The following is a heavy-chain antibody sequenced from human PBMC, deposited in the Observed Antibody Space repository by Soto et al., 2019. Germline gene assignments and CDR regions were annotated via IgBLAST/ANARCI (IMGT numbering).Heavy chain of an antibody. V-gene: IGHV3-23*01. CDR3: AKVGSSITIRRGGDY. CDR1: GFTFSSYA. CDR2: ISGSGGST. Sequence: EVQLLESGGGLVQPGGSLRLSCAASGFTFSSYAMSWVRQAPGKGLEGVSAISGSGGSTYYADSVKGRFTISRDNSKNTLYLQMNSLRAEDTAVYYCAKVGSSITIRRGGDYWGQGTLVTVSS. J-gene: IGHJ4*02. D-gene: IGHD3-10*01.